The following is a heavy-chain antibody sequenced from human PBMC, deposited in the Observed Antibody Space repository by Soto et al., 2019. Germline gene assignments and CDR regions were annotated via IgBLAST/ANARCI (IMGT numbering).Heavy chain of an antibody. CDR2: ISSNSAYI. CDR1: GFTFRSFT. J-gene: IGHJ5*02. CDR3: AKNQGVELVPLATVDWFDP. D-gene: IGHD1-26*01. V-gene: IGHV3-21*04. Sequence: GGSLRLSCAASGFTFRSFTMNWVRQAPGKGLEWVSTISSNSAYIYYTDALRGRFTISRDNAKNSLHLELNNLSAEDTAVYHCAKNQGVELVPLATVDWFDPWGQGSVVTVSS.